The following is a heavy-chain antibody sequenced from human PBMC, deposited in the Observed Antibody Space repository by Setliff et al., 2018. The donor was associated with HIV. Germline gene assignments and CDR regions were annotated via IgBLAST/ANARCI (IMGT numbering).Heavy chain of an antibody. CDR2: IIPIFGTT. J-gene: IGHJ3*02. CDR1: GYTFTDYY. CDR3: ARDRSEAVAGRDAFDI. V-gene: IGHV1-69*06. Sequence: SVKVSCKASGYTFTDYYMHWVRQAPGQGLEWMGRIIPIFGTTNYAQKFQGRVTITADKSTSTAYMEMSSLRSEDTAIYYCARDRSEAVAGRDAFDIWGQGTMVTVSS. D-gene: IGHD6-19*01.